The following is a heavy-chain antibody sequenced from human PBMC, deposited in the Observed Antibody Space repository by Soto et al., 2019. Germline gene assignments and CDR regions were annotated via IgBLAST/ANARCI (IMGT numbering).Heavy chain of an antibody. J-gene: IGHJ4*02. CDR2: IWYDGSNK. Sequence: QVQLVQSGGGVVQPGRSLILSCAASGFTFSSHGMHWVRQAPGKGLEWVAVIWYDGSNKYYADSVKGRFTISRDNTKNMLHLQMSSLRVEDTAIYYCARWGPDRGSDYWGQGSLVTVSS. D-gene: IGHD3-16*01. V-gene: IGHV3-33*01. CDR3: ARWGPDRGSDY. CDR1: GFTFSSHG.